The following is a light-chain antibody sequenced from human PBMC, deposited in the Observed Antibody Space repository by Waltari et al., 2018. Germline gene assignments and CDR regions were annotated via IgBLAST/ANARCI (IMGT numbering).Light chain of an antibody. Sequence: EVVLTQSPATLSLSPWERATLSCRASQRVSVYLACYQHKPGQAPRLLIYDASDTATGAPPRFSGGGSGKDFTISISRQKPEDFAVYYCQQRNDRPLVTFGQGTRVEMK. J-gene: IGKJ1*01. CDR3: QQRNDRPLVT. V-gene: IGKV3-11*01. CDR2: DAS. CDR1: QRVSVY.